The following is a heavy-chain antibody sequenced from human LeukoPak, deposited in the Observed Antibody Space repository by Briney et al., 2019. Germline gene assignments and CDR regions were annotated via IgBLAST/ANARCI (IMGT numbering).Heavy chain of an antibody. D-gene: IGHD2-2*02. CDR2: ISAYNGNT. V-gene: IGHV1-18*01. Sequence: GASVKVSCKTSGYIFTTYGITWVRQAPGQGLEWMGWISAYNGNTNYAQRLQGRVTMTTDTSTSTAYMELRSLRSDDTAVYYCARDPNVVAPVGIYDYWGQGTLVTVSS. J-gene: IGHJ4*02. CDR3: ARDPNVVAPVGIYDY. CDR1: GYIFTTYG.